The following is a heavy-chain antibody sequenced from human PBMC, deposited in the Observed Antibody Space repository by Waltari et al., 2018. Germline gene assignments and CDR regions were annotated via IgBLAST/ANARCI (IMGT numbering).Heavy chain of an antibody. D-gene: IGHD3-10*02. J-gene: IGHJ5*02. CDR1: GGTFSSYA. CDR2: IIPIFGTA. CDR3: ARGYVQGVNTWALNTINWFDP. Sequence: QVQLVQSGAEVKKPGSSVKVSCKASGGTFSSYAISWVRSAPGQGLEWMGRIIPIFGTANYAQKFQGRVTITADKSTSTAYMELSSLRSEDTAVYYCARGYVQGVNTWALNTINWFDPWGQGTLVTVSS. V-gene: IGHV1-69*08.